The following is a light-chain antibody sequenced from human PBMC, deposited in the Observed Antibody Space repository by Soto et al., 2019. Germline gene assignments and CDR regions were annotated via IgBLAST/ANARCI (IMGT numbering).Light chain of an antibody. CDR3: GSWDSSLSAYV. CDR2: DDN. CDR1: SSNIGGNS. J-gene: IGLJ1*01. Sequence: QSVLTQPPSVSAAPGQKVTISCSGSSSNIGGNSVSWYQQLPGTAPKLLIYDDNKRPSAIPDRFSGSKSGTSAPLGITGCQTGDEADYYCGSWDSSLSAYVFGTGTKVTVL. V-gene: IGLV1-51*01.